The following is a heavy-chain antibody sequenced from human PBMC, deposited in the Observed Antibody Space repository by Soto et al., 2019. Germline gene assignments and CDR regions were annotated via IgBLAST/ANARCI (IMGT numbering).Heavy chain of an antibody. V-gene: IGHV4-31*03. Sequence: PSETLSLTCTVSGGSIRSGGYYWSWIRQHPGKGLEWIGYIYHSGSTNYNPSLKSRVTISVDTSKNQFSLKLSSVTAADTAVYYCAGEEDYYDSSGYGPSTAGGRRFDPCGEGTLVTVSS. D-gene: IGHD3-22*01. J-gene: IGHJ5*02. CDR3: AGEEDYYDSSGYGPSTAGGRRFDP. CDR1: GGSIRSGGYY. CDR2: IYHSGST.